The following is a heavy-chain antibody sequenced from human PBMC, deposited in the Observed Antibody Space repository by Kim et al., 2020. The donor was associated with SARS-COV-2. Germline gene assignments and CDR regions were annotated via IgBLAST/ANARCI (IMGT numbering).Heavy chain of an antibody. D-gene: IGHD3-3*01. Sequence: SETLSLTCTVSGGSISSYYWSWIRQPPGKGLEWIGYIYYSGSTNYNPSLKSRVTISVDTSKNQFSLKLSSVTPADTAVDYCARADGDYDFWSGYYSGYYYYYMDVWGKGTTVTVSS. V-gene: IGHV4-59*01. J-gene: IGHJ6*03. CDR3: ARADGDYDFWSGYYSGYYYYYMDV. CDR1: GGSISSYY. CDR2: IYYSGST.